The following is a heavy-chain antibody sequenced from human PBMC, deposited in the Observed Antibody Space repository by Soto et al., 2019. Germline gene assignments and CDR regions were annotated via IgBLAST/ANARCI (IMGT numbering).Heavy chain of an antibody. V-gene: IGHV4-31*03. J-gene: IGHJ6*03. CDR3: ARIGVVPAAYYYYYMDV. CDR2: IYYSGST. Sequence: PSETLSLTCTVSGGSISSAAYYWSWIRQHPGKGLEWIGYIYYSGSTYYNPSLKSRVTISVDTSKNQFSLKLSSVTAADTAVYYCARIGVVPAAYYYYYMDVWGKGTTVTVSS. CDR1: GGSISSAAYY. D-gene: IGHD2-2*01.